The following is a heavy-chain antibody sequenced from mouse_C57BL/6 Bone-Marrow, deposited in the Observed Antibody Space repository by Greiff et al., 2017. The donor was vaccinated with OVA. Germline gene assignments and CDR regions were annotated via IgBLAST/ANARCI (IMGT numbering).Heavy chain of an antibody. Sequence: QVQLKQSGPELVKPGASVKLSCKASGYIFTSYDINWVKQRPGQGLEWIGWIYPRDGSTKYNEKFKGKATLTVDTSSSTAYMELHSLTSEDSAVYFCALDSSGYDYYAMDYWGQGTSVTVSS. V-gene: IGHV1-85*01. CDR2: IYPRDGST. J-gene: IGHJ4*01. CDR1: GYIFTSYD. CDR3: ALDSSGYDYYAMDY. D-gene: IGHD3-2*02.